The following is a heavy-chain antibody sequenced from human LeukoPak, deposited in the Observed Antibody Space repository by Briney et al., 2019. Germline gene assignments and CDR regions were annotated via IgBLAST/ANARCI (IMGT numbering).Heavy chain of an antibody. D-gene: IGHD4-23*01. CDR1: GFTFSKAW. CDR2: IKSLSDSGTR. V-gene: IGHV3-15*01. J-gene: IGHJ6*02. Sequence: GGSLRLSCAASGFTFSKAWMSWVRQAPGKGLEWVGRIKSLSDSGTRDYAAAVKGRFTIPRDDSENTLYLQMNSLTPEDTAVYYCSTVSGNSAYYYSGMDFWGQGTTVTVSS. CDR3: STVSGNSAYYYSGMDF.